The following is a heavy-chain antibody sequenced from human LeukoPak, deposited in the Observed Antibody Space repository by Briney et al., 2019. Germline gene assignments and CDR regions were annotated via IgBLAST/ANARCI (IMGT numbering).Heavy chain of an antibody. J-gene: IGHJ4*02. V-gene: IGHV4-61*01. CDR1: GGSISSSSYY. D-gene: IGHD1-1*01. CDR3: TRTLDEGTLDY. Sequence: SETLSLTCTVSGGSISSSSYYWSWIRQPPGKGLEWIAYISYSGRTNYNPSLKSRVTISLDASQKQFSLKLSSVTAADTAVYYCTRTLDEGTLDYWGQGILVTVSS. CDR2: ISYSGRT.